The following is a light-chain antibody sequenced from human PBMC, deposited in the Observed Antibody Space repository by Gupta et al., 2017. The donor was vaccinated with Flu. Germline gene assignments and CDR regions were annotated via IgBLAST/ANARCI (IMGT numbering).Light chain of an antibody. J-gene: IGKJ4*01. CDR2: AAS. V-gene: IGKV1D-8*01. CDR3: QQNYSLPT. Sequence: SPSVRSSATGDRVTISCRMSQVISSYLGWYQQKPGKAPELLIYAASTVQSGVPSWFSGSGSGTDFTLTISCLQSEDFATYYCQQNYSLPTFGGGTKVEIK. CDR1: QVISSY.